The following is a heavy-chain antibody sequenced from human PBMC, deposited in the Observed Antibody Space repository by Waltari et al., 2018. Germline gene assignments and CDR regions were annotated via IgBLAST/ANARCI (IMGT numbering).Heavy chain of an antibody. J-gene: IGHJ4*02. CDR3: ARDCGHGDYEEYFDY. CDR1: GYSISSGYY. CDR2: IYHSGST. V-gene: IGHV4-38-2*02. D-gene: IGHD4-17*01. Sequence: QVQLQESGPGLVKPSETLSLTCAVSGYSISSGYYGGWIRQPPGKGLEWIGSIYHSGSTYYNPSLKSRVTISVDTSKNQFSLKLSSVTAADTAVYYCARDCGHGDYEEYFDYWGQGTLVTVSS.